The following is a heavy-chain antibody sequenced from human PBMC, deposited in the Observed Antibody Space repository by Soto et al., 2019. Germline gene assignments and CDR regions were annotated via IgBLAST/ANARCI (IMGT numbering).Heavy chain of an antibody. CDR3: ARATYSSSSFDY. Sequence: SETLSLTCTVSGGSISSGGYYWSWIRQHPGKGLEWIGYIYYSGSTYYNPSLKSRVTISVDTSKNQFSLKLSSVTAADTAVYYCARATYSSSSFDYWGQRTLVTFSS. V-gene: IGHV4-31*03. J-gene: IGHJ4*02. D-gene: IGHD6-13*01. CDR1: GGSISSGGYY. CDR2: IYYSGST.